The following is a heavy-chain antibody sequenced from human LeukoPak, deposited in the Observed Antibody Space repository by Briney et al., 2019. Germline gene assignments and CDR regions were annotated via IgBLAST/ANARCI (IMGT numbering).Heavy chain of an antibody. CDR1: GFTFSNFA. J-gene: IGHJ4*02. V-gene: IGHV3-23*01. CDR2: ISVSGGST. D-gene: IGHD6-6*01. Sequence: GGSLRLSCAASGFTFSNFAMSWVRQAPGKGLEWVSAISVSGGSTYYADSVKGRFTISRDNSKNTLYLQMDSLRAEDTAVYYCAKDLLYSSSSAVDSWGQGSLVTVSS. CDR3: AKDLLYSSSSAVDS.